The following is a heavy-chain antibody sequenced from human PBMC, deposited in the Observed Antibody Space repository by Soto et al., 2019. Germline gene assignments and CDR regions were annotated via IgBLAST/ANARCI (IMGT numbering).Heavy chain of an antibody. CDR2: IGTAGDT. J-gene: IGHJ6*02. CDR1: GFTFSSYD. V-gene: IGHV3-13*01. D-gene: IGHD2-8*01. Sequence: EVQLVESGGGLVQPGGSLRLSCAASGFTFSSYDMHWVRQATGKGLEWVSAIGTAGDTYYPGSVKGRFTISRENAKNSLYLQVNSLRAGDTAVYYCARGYCTNGVCWGVYYGMDVWGQGTTVTVSS. CDR3: ARGYCTNGVCWGVYYGMDV.